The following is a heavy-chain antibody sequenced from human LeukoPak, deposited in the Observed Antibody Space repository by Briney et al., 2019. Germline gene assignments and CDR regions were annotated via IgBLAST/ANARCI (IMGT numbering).Heavy chain of an antibody. D-gene: IGHD6-13*01. V-gene: IGHV4-39*07. Sequence: SETLSLTCTVSGGSISSSSYYWGWIRQPPGKGLEWIGSIYYSGSTYYNPSLKSRVTISVDTSKNQFSLKLSSVTAADTAVYYCARPKGQQQLVPFDYWGQGTLVTVSS. CDR1: GGSISSSSYY. CDR2: IYYSGST. J-gene: IGHJ4*02. CDR3: ARPKGQQQLVPFDY.